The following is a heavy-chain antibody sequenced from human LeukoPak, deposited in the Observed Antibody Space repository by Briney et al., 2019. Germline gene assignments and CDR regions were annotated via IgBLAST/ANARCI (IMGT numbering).Heavy chain of an antibody. D-gene: IGHD1-7*01. CDR3: ARAHNWKYGSFDF. Sequence: SGGSLRLSCAASGFTFSSYSMNWVRQAPGKGLEWVSCISSSSSYIYYADSVKGRFTISRDNAKNSLYLQMNSLRAEDTAVYYCARAHNWKYGSFDFWGQGTLVTVSS. CDR2: ISSSSSYI. V-gene: IGHV3-21*01. J-gene: IGHJ4*02. CDR1: GFTFSSYS.